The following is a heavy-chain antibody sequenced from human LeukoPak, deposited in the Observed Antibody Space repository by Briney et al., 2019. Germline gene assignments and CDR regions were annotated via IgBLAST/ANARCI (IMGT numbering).Heavy chain of an antibody. V-gene: IGHV1-2*06. CDR2: INPNSGGT. D-gene: IGHD3-10*01. J-gene: IGHJ4*02. CDR3: ARDITYGSGRGDY. CDR1: GYTFTGYY. Sequence: ASVKVSCKASGYTFTGYYMHWVRQAPGQGLEWMGRINPNSGGTNYAQKFQGRVTMTRDTSISTDYMELSRLRSDDTAVYYCARDITYGSGRGDYWGQGTLVTVSS.